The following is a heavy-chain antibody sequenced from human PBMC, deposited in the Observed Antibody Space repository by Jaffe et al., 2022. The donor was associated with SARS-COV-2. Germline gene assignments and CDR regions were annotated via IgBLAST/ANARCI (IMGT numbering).Heavy chain of an antibody. CDR2: IFYSET. V-gene: IGHV4-31*03. D-gene: IGHD3-10*01. Sequence: QVQLQESGPGLEKPSQTLSLFCTVSGDSIGSGGYYWNWIRQHPGKGLEWIGYIFYSETHYNPSLQSRATISVDTSKNQLSLRLSSVTAADTAVYYCVRDNAFSGIGSFEDWGQGTLVTVSS. J-gene: IGHJ4*02. CDR1: GDSIGSGGYY. CDR3: VRDNAFSGIGSFED.